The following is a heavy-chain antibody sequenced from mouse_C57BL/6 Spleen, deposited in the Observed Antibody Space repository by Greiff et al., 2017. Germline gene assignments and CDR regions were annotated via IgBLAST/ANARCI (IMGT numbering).Heavy chain of an antibody. Sequence: QVQLQQPGAELVKPGASVTLSCKASGYTFTSYWMHWVKQRPGRGLEWIGRIDPNSGGTTYTEQFKSKATLTVDKPSSTAYMPLSSLTAEDSAVYDCARPNWDVNPIDYGGQGTTLTVSS. CDR3: ARPNWDVNPIDY. CDR1: GYTFTSYW. J-gene: IGHJ2*01. D-gene: IGHD4-1*01. CDR2: IDPNSGGT. V-gene: IGHV1-72*01.